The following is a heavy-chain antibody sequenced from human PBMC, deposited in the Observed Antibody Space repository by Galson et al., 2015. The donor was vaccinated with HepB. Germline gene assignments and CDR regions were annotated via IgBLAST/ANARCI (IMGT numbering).Heavy chain of an antibody. J-gene: IGHJ4*02. CDR2: INTNTGNP. Sequence: SVKVSCKASGYTFTSYAMNWVRQAPGQGLEWMGWINTNTGNPTYAQGFTGRFVFSLDTSVSTAYLQISSLKAEDTAVYYCARDSGVYYDFWSGYLYYFDYWGQGTLVTVSS. D-gene: IGHD3-3*01. CDR3: ARDSGVYYDFWSGYLYYFDY. V-gene: IGHV7-4-1*02. CDR1: GYTFTSYA.